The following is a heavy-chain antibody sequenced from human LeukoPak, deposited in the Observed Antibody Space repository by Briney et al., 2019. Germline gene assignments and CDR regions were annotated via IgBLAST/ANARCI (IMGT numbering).Heavy chain of an antibody. V-gene: IGHV1-3*01. J-gene: IGHJ6*02. Sequence: ASVKVSCKASGYTFTSYAMHWVRQAPGQRLEWMGWINAGNGNTKYSQKFQGRVTITRDTSASTAYMELSSLRSEDTAVYYCARDEQITMVRGVIPSSGMDVWGQGTTVTVSS. CDR3: ARDEQITMVRGVIPSSGMDV. CDR1: GYTFTSYA. CDR2: INAGNGNT. D-gene: IGHD3-10*01.